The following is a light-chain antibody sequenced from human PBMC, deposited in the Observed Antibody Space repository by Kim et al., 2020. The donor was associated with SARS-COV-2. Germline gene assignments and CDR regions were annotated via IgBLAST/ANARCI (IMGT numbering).Light chain of an antibody. J-gene: IGKJ4*01. CDR2: WAS. V-gene: IGKV4-1*01. CDR1: QSVLDSPNNKNY. Sequence: DIVMTQSPDSLAVSLGERATINWKSSQSVLDSPNNKNYLAWYQQKPRQPPKLLIYWASTRESGVPDRFSGSGSGTDFTLTISSLQAEDVAVYYCQQYDSSPLTYGGGTKVDIK. CDR3: QQYDSSPLT.